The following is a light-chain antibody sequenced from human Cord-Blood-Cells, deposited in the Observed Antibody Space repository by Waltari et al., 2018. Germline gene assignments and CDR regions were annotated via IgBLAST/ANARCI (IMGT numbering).Light chain of an antibody. CDR1: SSDVGGYNY. Sequence: QSALTQPPSASGSPGQSVTISCTGTSSDVGGYNYVSWYLQPPGKAPKLMIYEVSKRPSGVPDRFSGCKSGNTASLTVSGLQAEDEADYYCSSYAGSNNLGVFGGGTKLTVL. V-gene: IGLV2-8*01. CDR2: EVS. CDR3: SSYAGSNNLGV. J-gene: IGLJ2*01.